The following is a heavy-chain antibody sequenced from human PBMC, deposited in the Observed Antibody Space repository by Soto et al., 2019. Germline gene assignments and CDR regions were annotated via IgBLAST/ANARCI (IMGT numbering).Heavy chain of an antibody. CDR2: MYSGGET. D-gene: IGHD2-2*01. CDR1: GFSVGISY. Sequence: PGGSLRLSCEGSGFSVGISYMSWVRQVPGKGLEWVSIMYSGGETYYAASVKGRFTISRDNSKNTLYLQMSSLRAVDTAVYYCAKRRYCSSTTCFDYWGQGTLVTVSS. CDR3: AKRRYCSSTTCFDY. J-gene: IGHJ4*02. V-gene: IGHV3-66*01.